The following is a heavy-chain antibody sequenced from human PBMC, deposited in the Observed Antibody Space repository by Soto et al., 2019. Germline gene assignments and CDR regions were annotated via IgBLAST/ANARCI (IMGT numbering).Heavy chain of an antibody. J-gene: IGHJ4*02. CDR3: ARQDSSSWYWDFDY. CDR2: IYYSGST. V-gene: IGHV4-39*01. Sequence: SETLSLTCTVSGGSISSSSYYWGWIRQPPGKGLEWIGSIYYSGSTYYNPSLKSRVTISVDTSKNQFSLKLSSVTAADTAVYYCARQDSSSWYWDFDYWGQGTLVTVSS. D-gene: IGHD6-13*01. CDR1: GGSISSSSYY.